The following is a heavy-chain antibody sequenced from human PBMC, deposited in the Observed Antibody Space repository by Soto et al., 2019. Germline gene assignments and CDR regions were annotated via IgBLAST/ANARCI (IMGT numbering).Heavy chain of an antibody. V-gene: IGHV4-30-4*01. CDR3: ASRYLY. CDR2: IDSSGST. CDR1: GDSISNGDYY. D-gene: IGHD3-16*02. Sequence: PSETLSLTCTVSGDSISNGDYYWSWLGQPPGRGLEWIGYIDSSGSTYYNPSLRSRLTMSVDMSKNQFSLRLTSVTAADPAVYYCASRYLYWGQGLLVTVSS. J-gene: IGHJ4*02.